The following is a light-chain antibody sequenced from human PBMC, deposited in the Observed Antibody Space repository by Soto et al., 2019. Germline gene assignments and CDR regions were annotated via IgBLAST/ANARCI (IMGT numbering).Light chain of an antibody. CDR3: LQDYNLPGT. V-gene: IGKV3D-7*01. J-gene: IGKJ4*02. Sequence: PGERVTLSCRGSQSVSSSYFTRSQQKPGQAPRLLIYTASTRATSIPAGFSGSGSGTDFTFTISSLQPEGFAVYYCLQDYNLPGTFRRGT. CDR1: QSVSSSY. CDR2: TAS.